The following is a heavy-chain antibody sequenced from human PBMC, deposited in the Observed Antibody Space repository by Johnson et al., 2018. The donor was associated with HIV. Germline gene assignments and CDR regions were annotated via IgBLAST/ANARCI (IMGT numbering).Heavy chain of an antibody. J-gene: IGHJ3*02. CDR3: ARENYYNFPLDAFDI. D-gene: IGHD3-3*01. CDR2: IKQDGSEK. V-gene: IGHV3-7*01. CDR1: GFTVSTNY. Sequence: VQLVESGGGLVQPGGSLRLSCASGFTVSTNYMSWVRQAPGKGRGWVANIKQDGSEKYYVDSVNGRFTISRDNAKNSLYLQMNSLRAEDTAVYYCARENYYNFPLDAFDIWGQGTMVTVSS.